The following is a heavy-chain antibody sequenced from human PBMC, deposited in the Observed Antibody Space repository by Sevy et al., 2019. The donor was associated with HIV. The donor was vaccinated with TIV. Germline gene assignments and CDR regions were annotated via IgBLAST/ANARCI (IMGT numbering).Heavy chain of an antibody. Sequence: GGSLRLSCAASGFTFSSYEMNWVRQAPGKGLEWVSYISSSGSTIYYADSVKGRFTISRVNAKNSLYLQMNSLRAEDTAVYYCARISYYYGMDVWGQGTTVTVSS. CDR3: ARISYYYGMDV. CDR1: GFTFSSYE. CDR2: ISSSGSTI. J-gene: IGHJ6*02. V-gene: IGHV3-48*03.